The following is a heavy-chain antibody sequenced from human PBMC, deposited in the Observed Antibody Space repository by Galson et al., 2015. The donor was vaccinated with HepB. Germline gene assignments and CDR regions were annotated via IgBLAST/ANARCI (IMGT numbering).Heavy chain of an antibody. J-gene: IGHJ4*02. V-gene: IGHV1-46*01. Sequence: SVKVSCKASGYTFTSYYIHWVRQAPGQGLEWMGKISPGGGSITFAQKFQGRVTMTSDTSASTVYMDLSSLRSEDTAVYYCARGGAETEPNDLWSYWYFAYWGQGTLVTVSS. CDR3: ARGGAETEPNDLWSYWYFAY. D-gene: IGHD3-3*01. CDR2: ISPGGGSI. CDR1: GYTFTSYY.